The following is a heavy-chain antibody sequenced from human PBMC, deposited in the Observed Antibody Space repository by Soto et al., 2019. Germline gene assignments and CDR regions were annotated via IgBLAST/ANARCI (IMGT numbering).Heavy chain of an antibody. V-gene: IGHV3-21*01. CDR3: ARDQGNIAAAGTGLDY. CDR2: ISSSSSYI. D-gene: IGHD6-13*01. Sequence: PGGSLSLSCAASGFTFSSYSMNWVRQAQGKGLEWVSSISSSSSYIYYADSVKGRFTISRDNAKNSLYLQMNSLRAEDTAVYYCARDQGNIAAAGTGLDYWGQGTLVTVSS. J-gene: IGHJ4*02. CDR1: GFTFSSYS.